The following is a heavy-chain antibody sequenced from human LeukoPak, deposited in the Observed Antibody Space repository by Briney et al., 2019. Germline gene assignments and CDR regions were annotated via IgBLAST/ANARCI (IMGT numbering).Heavy chain of an antibody. J-gene: IGHJ4*02. CDR1: GFIFKISA. Sequence: GGSLRLSCVASGFIFKISAMGWVRQAPGKGLEWVSVISGTGDETDYADSVKGRFTISRDNSKNTLYLQMNSLRAEDTAVYYCAKPRRAGGVRGEYYFDYWGQGTLVTVSS. CDR2: ISGTGDET. CDR3: AKPRRAGGVRGEYYFDY. D-gene: IGHD3-10*01. V-gene: IGHV3-23*01.